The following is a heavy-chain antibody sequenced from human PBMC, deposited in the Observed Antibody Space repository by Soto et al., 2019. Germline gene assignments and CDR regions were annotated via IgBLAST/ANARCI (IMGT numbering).Heavy chain of an antibody. J-gene: IGHJ6*02. Sequence: SETLSLTCAVSGGSISSGGYSWSWIRQPPGKGLEWIGYIYHGGSTYYNPSLKSRVTISVDRSKNQFSLKLSSVTAADTAVYYCARANYYDSSAYLGGMDVWGQGTPVTVSS. CDR3: ARANYYDSSAYLGGMDV. CDR2: IYHGGST. CDR1: GGSISSGGYS. D-gene: IGHD3-22*01. V-gene: IGHV4-30-2*01.